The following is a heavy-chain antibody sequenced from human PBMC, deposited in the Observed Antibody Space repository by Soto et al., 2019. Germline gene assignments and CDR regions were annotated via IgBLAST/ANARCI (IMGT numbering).Heavy chain of an antibody. CDR1: GGSISSVNW. CDR3: ARQIAPAVCDY. D-gene: IGHD6-13*01. V-gene: IGHV4-4*01. J-gene: IGHJ4*02. CDR2: IHHSGST. Sequence: QVQLQESGPGLVKPAGTLSLTCAVSGGSISSVNWWTWVRQPPGKGLQWIGQIHHSGSTTYNPSLRSRVTISVDKSRNQFYLRLTSVTAADAAVYFCARQIAPAVCDYWGQGTLVTVSS.